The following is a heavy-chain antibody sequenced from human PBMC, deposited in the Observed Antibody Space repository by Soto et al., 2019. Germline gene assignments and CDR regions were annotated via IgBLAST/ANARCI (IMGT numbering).Heavy chain of an antibody. V-gene: IGHV1-18*01. Sequence: GASVKVSCKASRYTLTRYGISWVRQAAAQGLESMGWISAYNGNKNYAQNLQGRVTMTTDKSTSTDYMDLRGLRSDDTSVYYCARCDQKPDYYYEDMDVWGQGTTVPVS. J-gene: IGHJ6*02. CDR1: RYTLTRYG. D-gene: IGHD2-2*01. CDR2: ISAYNGNK. CDR3: ARCDQKPDYYYEDMDV.